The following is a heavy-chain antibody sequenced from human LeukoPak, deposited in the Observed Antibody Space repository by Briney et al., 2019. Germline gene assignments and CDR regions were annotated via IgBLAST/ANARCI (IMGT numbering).Heavy chain of an antibody. Sequence: SETLSLTCAVYGGSFSGYYWSWIRQPPGKGLEWIGEINHNGSTNYNPSLESRVTISVDTSKNQFSLKLSSVTAADTAVYYCARIPTRGVIIGGGYYYYYGMDVWGQGTTVTVSS. J-gene: IGHJ6*02. CDR3: ARIPTRGVIIGGGYYYYYGMDV. D-gene: IGHD3-10*01. CDR1: GGSFSGYY. V-gene: IGHV4-34*01. CDR2: INHNGST.